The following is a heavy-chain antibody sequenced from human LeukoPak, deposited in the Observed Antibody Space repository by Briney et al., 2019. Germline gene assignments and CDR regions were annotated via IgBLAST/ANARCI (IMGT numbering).Heavy chain of an antibody. D-gene: IGHD3-9*01. Sequence: SSETLSLTCTVSGGSISSYYWSWIRQPPGKGLEWIGYIYYSGSTNYNPSLESRVTISVDTSKNQFSLKLSSVTAADTAVYCCARSQLRYFNWFDPWGQGTLVTVSS. CDR3: ARSQLRYFNWFDP. V-gene: IGHV4-59*01. CDR2: IYYSGST. J-gene: IGHJ5*02. CDR1: GGSISSYY.